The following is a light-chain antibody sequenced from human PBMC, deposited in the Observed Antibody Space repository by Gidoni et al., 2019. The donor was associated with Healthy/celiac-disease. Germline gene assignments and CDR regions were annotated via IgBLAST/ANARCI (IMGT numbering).Light chain of an antibody. CDR3: QQRSNWPPRYT. V-gene: IGKV3-11*01. J-gene: IGKJ2*01. CDR1: QSVRSY. CDR2: DAS. Sequence: EIVLTQSPATLSLSPGERANLSCRASQSVRSYLAWYQQKPGQAARLLIYDASNRATGITARFSGSGSGTDFTLTISSLEPEDFAVYYCQQRSNWPPRYTFGQGTKLEIK.